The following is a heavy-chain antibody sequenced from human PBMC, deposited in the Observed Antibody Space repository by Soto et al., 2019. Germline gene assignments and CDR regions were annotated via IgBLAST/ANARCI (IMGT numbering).Heavy chain of an antibody. CDR3: AKAIPPGSYYSAIDY. D-gene: IGHD1-26*01. CDR1: GFTFGHYA. CDR2: ISWNSDTI. Sequence: GGSLRLSCGASGFTFGHYAIHWVRQAPGKGLEWVSGISWNSDTIVYADSVKGRFTISRDNAKNSVYLQMNSLRGEDTALYYCAKAIPPGSYYSAIDYWGQGALVTVSS. V-gene: IGHV3-9*01. J-gene: IGHJ4*02.